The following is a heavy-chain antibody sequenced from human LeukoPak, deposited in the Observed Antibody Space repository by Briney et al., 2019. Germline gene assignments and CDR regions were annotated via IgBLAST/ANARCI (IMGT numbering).Heavy chain of an antibody. Sequence: GGSLRLSCAASGFTFSGSAIHWVRQPSGKGLECVVLIISKANSYATAYAASVKGRFTISRDDSKNTAYLQMNSLKTEDTAVYYCTRRALRYFDWPWEAFDIWGQGTMVTVSS. CDR3: TRRALRYFDWPWEAFDI. CDR2: IISKANSYAT. D-gene: IGHD3-9*01. V-gene: IGHV3-73*01. CDR1: GFTFSGSA. J-gene: IGHJ3*02.